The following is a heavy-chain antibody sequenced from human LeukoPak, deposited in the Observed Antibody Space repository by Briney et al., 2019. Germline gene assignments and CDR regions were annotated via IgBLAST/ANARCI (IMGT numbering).Heavy chain of an antibody. CDR1: GGSISSGSYY. CDR2: IYTSGST. D-gene: IGHD2-2*02. V-gene: IGHV4-61*02. Sequence: SETLSLTCTVSGGSISSGSYYWSWIRQPAGKGLEWIGRIYTSGSTNYNPSLKSRVTISVDTSKNQFSLKLSSVTAADTAVYYCARAPCSSTSCYTGYYFDYWGQGTLATVSS. CDR3: ARAPCSSTSCYTGYYFDY. J-gene: IGHJ4*02.